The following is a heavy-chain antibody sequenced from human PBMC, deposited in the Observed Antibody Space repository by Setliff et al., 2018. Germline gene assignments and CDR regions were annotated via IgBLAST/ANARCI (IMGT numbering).Heavy chain of an antibody. Sequence: EASVKVSCKASGYTFTSYDINWVRQATGQGLEWMGWMNPNSGNTGYAQKFQGRVTMTRNTSISTAYMELSSLRSEDTAVYYCARVSEYYYYYYMDVWGKGTTVTVS. D-gene: IGHD6-6*01. CDR1: GYTFTSYD. CDR2: MNPNSGNT. CDR3: ARVSEYYYYYYMDV. J-gene: IGHJ6*03. V-gene: IGHV1-8*02.